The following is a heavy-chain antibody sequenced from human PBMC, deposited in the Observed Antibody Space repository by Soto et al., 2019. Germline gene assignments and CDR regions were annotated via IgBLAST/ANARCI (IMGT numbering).Heavy chain of an antibody. D-gene: IGHD3-16*01. V-gene: IGHV5-10-1*01. CDR3: ARRAHMSRRGETFSYYYYGMDV. J-gene: IGHJ6*02. CDR2: IDPIDSYT. Sequence: GESLKISCKGSGYSSTRYWISWVRQMPGNGLEWMGRIDPIDSYTNYSPSFQGHVTISADKSISTAYLQWSSLKASDTAMYYCARRAHMSRRGETFSYYYYGMDVWGQGTTVTVSS. CDR1: GYSSTRYW.